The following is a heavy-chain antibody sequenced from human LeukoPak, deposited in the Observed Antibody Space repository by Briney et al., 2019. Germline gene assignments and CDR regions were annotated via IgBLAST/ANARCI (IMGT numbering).Heavy chain of an antibody. V-gene: IGHV3-7*04. Sequence: PGGALRLSCAASGFTFDRNWMSWVRQAPGKGLEWVANIKGDGSEKNYVDSVKGRFTISRDNVKNSLYLQMNSLRAEDTAVCYCARDHSGYESWGQGTLVTVSS. CDR3: ARDHSGYES. D-gene: IGHD5-12*01. CDR1: GFTFDRNW. CDR2: IKGDGSEK. J-gene: IGHJ4*02.